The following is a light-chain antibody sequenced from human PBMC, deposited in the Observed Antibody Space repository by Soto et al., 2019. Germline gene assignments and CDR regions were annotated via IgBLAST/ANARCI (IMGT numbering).Light chain of an antibody. CDR3: QQYKNYPWT. V-gene: IGKV1-5*03. Sequence: DIPMTQSPSTLSASVGDRVTITCRASQSIDTGLAWYQQKPGISPKLLIYKASSLERGVPSRFSGSGSETEYTLTISSLQPDDFATYFCQQYKNYPWTFGQGTKVEIK. CDR2: KAS. CDR1: QSIDTG. J-gene: IGKJ1*01.